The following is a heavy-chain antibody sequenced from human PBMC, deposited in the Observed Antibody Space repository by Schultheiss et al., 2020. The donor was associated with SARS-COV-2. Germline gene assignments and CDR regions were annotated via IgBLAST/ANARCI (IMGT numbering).Heavy chain of an antibody. CDR2: IYYSGST. V-gene: IGHV4-59*01. Sequence: SETLSLTCTVSGGSISSYYWSWIRQPPGKGLEWIGYIYYSGSTNYNPSLKSRVTISVDTSANQFSLKLRSLTAADTAVYYCARDSYCSGGSCFDWFFDLWGRGTLVTVSS. CDR3: ARDSYCSGGSCFDWFFDL. CDR1: GGSISSYY. J-gene: IGHJ2*01. D-gene: IGHD2-15*01.